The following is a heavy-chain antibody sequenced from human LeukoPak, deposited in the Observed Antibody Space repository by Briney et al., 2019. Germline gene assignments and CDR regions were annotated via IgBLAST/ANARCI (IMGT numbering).Heavy chain of an antibody. CDR3: ARTTGYYDYYGMDV. Sequence: AASVKVSCKASGGTFSSYAISWVRQAPGQGLEWMGGIIPIFGTANYAQKFQGRVTITADESTSTAYMELSSLRSEDTAVYYCARTTGYYDYYGMDVWGQGTTVTVSS. V-gene: IGHV1-69*13. D-gene: IGHD3-9*01. CDR2: IIPIFGTA. J-gene: IGHJ6*02. CDR1: GGTFSSYA.